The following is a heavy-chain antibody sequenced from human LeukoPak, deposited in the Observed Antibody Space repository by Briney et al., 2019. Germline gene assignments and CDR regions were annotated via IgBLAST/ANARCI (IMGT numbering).Heavy chain of an antibody. CDR3: ASPRSSGSYWRDYYYGMDV. J-gene: IGHJ6*02. CDR1: GGSFSGYY. D-gene: IGHD1-26*01. Sequence: PSETLSRTCAVYGGSFSGYYWSWLRQPPGKGLEWIGEINHSGSTNYNPSLKSRVTISVDTSKNQFSLKLSSVTAADTAVYYCASPRSSGSYWRDYYYGMDVWGQGTTVTVSS. V-gene: IGHV4-34*01. CDR2: INHSGST.